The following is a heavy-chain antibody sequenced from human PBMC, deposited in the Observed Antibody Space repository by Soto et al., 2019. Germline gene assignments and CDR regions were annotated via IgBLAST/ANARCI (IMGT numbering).Heavy chain of an antibody. CDR1: GFTFSSYW. D-gene: IGHD6-19*01. CDR2: INSDGSSL. Sequence: EVQLVESGGGLVQPGGSLRLSCAASGFTFSSYWMHWVRQAPGKGLVWVSRINSDGSSLTYADSVKGRFTISRDNAKNTLYLQMNSLRAEDTAVYYCAESRVAVAGTAFDPWGQGTLVTVSS. CDR3: AESRVAVAGTAFDP. V-gene: IGHV3-74*01. J-gene: IGHJ5*02.